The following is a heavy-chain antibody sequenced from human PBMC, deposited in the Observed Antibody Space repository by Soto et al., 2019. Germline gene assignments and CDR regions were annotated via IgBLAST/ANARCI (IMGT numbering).Heavy chain of an antibody. CDR3: ARPSIVVVPAATSGYYYGMDV. D-gene: IGHD2-2*01. CDR1: GYTFTSYG. V-gene: IGHV1-18*04. CDR2: ISAYNGNT. Sequence: SVKVSCKASGYTFTSYGISWVRQAPGQGLEWMGWISAYNGNTNYAQKLQGRVTMTTDTSTSTAYMELRSLRSDDTAVYYCARPSIVVVPAATSGYYYGMDVWGQGTTVTVSS. J-gene: IGHJ6*02.